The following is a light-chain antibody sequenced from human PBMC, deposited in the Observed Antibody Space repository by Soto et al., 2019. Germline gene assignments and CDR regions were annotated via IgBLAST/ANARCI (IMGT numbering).Light chain of an antibody. CDR2: DVV. CDR3: SSYTSTGTQV. CDR1: SSDVGFYNY. J-gene: IGLJ2*01. V-gene: IGLV2-14*01. Sequence: QSALTQPASVSGSPGQSITISCTGTSSDVGFYNYVSWYQQHPGEVPKLMTYDVVSRPSGISNRFSGSRSGNTASLTISGLQAGDEADYYCSSYTSTGTQVFGGGTKLTVL.